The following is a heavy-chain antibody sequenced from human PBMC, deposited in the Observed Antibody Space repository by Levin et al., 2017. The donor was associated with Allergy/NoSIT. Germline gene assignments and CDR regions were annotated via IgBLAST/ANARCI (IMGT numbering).Heavy chain of an antibody. CDR1: GFTFSSYG. J-gene: IGHJ4*02. Sequence: GESLKISCAASGFTFSSYGMSWVRQAPGKGLEWVAIITGGGGSTYYADSVKGRFTISRDNSKNTRYLQMNSLRAEDTAVYYCAHGGWSGNRWTPFDYWGQGTLVTVSS. D-gene: IGHD3-3*01. V-gene: IGHV3-23*01. CDR3: AHGGWSGNRWTPFDY. CDR2: ITGGGGST.